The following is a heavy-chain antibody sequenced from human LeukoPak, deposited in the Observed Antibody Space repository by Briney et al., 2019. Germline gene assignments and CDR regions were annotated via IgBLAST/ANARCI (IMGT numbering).Heavy chain of an antibody. J-gene: IGHJ6*02. CDR1: GGSISSSNW. Sequence: PSGTLSLTCAVSGGSISSSNWWSWVRQPPGKGLEWIGYIYYSGSTYYNPSLKSRVTISVDTSKNQFSLKLSSVTAADTAVYYCAREVYDFPLGMDVWGQGTTVTVSS. CDR3: AREVYDFPLGMDV. D-gene: IGHD3-3*01. CDR2: IYYSGST. V-gene: IGHV4-4*02.